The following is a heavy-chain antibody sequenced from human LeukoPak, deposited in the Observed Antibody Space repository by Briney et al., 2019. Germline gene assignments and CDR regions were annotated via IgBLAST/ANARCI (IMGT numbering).Heavy chain of an antibody. J-gene: IGHJ6*02. D-gene: IGHD1-26*01. Sequence: PGGSLRLSRAATRFTFKDYGMHWVRQPPGKGLEWVSSINWNGGGTDYADSVKGRFTISRDNAKNSLYLQLSSLRPEDTALYYCAKHMRATNTYSFFGLDVWGQGTTVTVSS. V-gene: IGHV3-9*01. CDR2: INWNGGGT. CDR3: AKHMRATNTYSFFGLDV. CDR1: RFTFKDYG.